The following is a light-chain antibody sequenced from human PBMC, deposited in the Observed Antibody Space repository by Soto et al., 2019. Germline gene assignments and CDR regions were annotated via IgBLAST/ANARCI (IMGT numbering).Light chain of an antibody. CDR3: QSYDSSLSVV. V-gene: IGLV1-40*01. J-gene: IGLJ2*01. Sequence: QSVLTQPPSVSGAPGQRVTISCTGSSSNIGAGYDVHWYQQLPGTAPKLLIYANRIRPSGVPDRFSGSKSGTSASLAITGLQAEDEADYYCQSYDSSLSVVFGGGTKLTVL. CDR2: ANR. CDR1: SSNIGAGYD.